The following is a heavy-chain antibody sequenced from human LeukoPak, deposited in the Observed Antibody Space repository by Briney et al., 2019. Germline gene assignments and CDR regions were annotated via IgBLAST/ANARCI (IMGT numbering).Heavy chain of an antibody. J-gene: IGHJ4*02. V-gene: IGHV1-18*01. CDR2: VNNYNGNT. D-gene: IGHD3-22*01. CDR1: GYIFASYA. Sequence: VASVKVSCKASGYIFASYAFSWVRQAPGQGLEWMGWVNNYNGNTDYARNLQGRVTMTSETSTNTAYMELRSLRSDDTAVYFCARHSSQSHFDYWGQGTLVTVSS. CDR3: ARHSSQSHFDY.